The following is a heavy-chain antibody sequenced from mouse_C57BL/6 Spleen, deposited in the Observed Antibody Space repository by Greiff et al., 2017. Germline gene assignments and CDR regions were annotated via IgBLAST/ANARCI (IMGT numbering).Heavy chain of an antibody. J-gene: IGHJ2*01. D-gene: IGHD1-1*01. V-gene: IGHV1-42*01. CDR3: ARSPLAFDY. CDR2: INPSTGGT. CDR1: GYSFTGYY. Sequence: VQLKESGPELVKPGASVTISCKASGYSFTGYYMNWVKQSPEKSLEWIGEINPSTGGTTYNQKFKAKATLTVDKSSSTAYMQLKSLTSEDSAVYYCARSPLAFDYWGQGTTLTVSS.